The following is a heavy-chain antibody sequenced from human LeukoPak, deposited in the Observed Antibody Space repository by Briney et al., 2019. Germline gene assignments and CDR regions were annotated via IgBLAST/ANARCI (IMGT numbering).Heavy chain of an antibody. D-gene: IGHD5-18*01. V-gene: IGHV3-23*01. Sequence: GGSLRLSCAASGFTFSSYAMSWVRQAPGKGLEWVSAISGSGGSTYCADSVKGRFTISRDNSKNTLYLQMNSLRAEDTAVYYCAKRGGYSYANSLSYYYYMDVWGKGTTVTVSS. CDR2: ISGSGGST. J-gene: IGHJ6*03. CDR1: GFTFSSYA. CDR3: AKRGGYSYANSLSYYYYMDV.